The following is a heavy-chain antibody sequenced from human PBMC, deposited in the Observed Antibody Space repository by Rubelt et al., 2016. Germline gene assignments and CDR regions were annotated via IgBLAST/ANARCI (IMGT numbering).Heavy chain of an antibody. CDR1: GESFSGYY. CDR3: ARWWEVLQAFDY. CDR2: INHSGKT. V-gene: IGHV4-34*01. J-gene: IGHJ4*02. D-gene: IGHD1-26*01. Sequence: QVQLQQWGAGLLKPSETLSLTCAVYGESFSGYYWSWIRQPPGKGLEWIGEINHSGKTNYNPSLKSRVTVPVDTSKNQLSCKLGTVTAADTAVDYGARWWEVLQAFDYWGQGTLVTVSS.